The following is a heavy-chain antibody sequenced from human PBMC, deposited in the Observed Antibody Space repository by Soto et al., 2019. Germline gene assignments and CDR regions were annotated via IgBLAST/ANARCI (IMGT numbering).Heavy chain of an antibody. D-gene: IGHD6-19*01. Sequence: XETLSLSCTVSGGSISSSSYYWGWIRQPPGKGLEWIGSIYYSGSTYYNPSLKSRVTISVDTSKNQFSLKLSSVTAADTAVYYCASLYSSGWYVDDWGQGTLVTVSS. CDR3: ASLYSSGWYVDD. V-gene: IGHV4-39*01. CDR1: GGSISSSSYY. J-gene: IGHJ4*02. CDR2: IYYSGST.